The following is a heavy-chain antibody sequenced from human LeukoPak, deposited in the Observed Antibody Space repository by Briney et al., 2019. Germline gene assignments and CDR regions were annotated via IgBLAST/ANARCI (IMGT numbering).Heavy chain of an antibody. D-gene: IGHD3-22*01. J-gene: IGHJ3*02. CDR3: ARARNYYDSSDYYYEGDAFDI. CDR2: IYYSGST. Sequence: SETLSLTCTVSGVSISTRNYYWGWIRQPPGKGLECIGFIYYSGSTNYNPSLKSRVTISVDTSKNQFSLKLSSVTAADTAVYYCARARNYYDSSDYYYEGDAFDIWGQGTMVTVSS. V-gene: IGHV4-61*05. CDR1: GVSISTRNYY.